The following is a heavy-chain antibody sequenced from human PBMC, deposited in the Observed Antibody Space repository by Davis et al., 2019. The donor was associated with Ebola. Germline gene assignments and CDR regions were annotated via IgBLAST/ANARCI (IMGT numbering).Heavy chain of an antibody. V-gene: IGHV3-23*01. Sequence: PGGSLRLSCAASGFIFRSYVMSWVRQAPGKGLEWVSTFGTSGDTYYADSVKGRFTISRDNSKNTPHLQMNSLRVEDTAIYYCVKDTSSIWFDVWGQGTTVTVSS. J-gene: IGHJ3*01. D-gene: IGHD6-13*01. CDR2: FGTSGDT. CDR3: VKDTSSIWFDV. CDR1: GFIFRSYV.